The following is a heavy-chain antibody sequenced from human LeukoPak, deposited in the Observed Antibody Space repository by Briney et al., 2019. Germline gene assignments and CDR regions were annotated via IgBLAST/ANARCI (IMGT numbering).Heavy chain of an antibody. Sequence: GGSLRLSCAASGFTFSNYEMNWVRQAPGKGLEWVSSITSDSTIYYADSVKGRFTISRDNAKNSMYLQMNSLRAEDTAVYYCARELAGHDYYYGMDVWGQGTTVTVSS. J-gene: IGHJ6*02. D-gene: IGHD6-19*01. CDR2: ITSDSTI. CDR3: ARELAGHDYYYGMDV. V-gene: IGHV3-48*03. CDR1: GFTFSNYE.